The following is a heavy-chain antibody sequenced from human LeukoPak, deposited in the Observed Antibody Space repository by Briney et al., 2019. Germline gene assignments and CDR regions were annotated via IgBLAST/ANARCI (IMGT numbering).Heavy chain of an antibody. D-gene: IGHD1-14*01. CDR3: AKGATLTTFDY. Sequence: GGSLRLSCAASGFTFSSYGMNWVRQAPGKGLEWVSAISGSAGTTFYADSVKGRFTISRDNSKNTLYLQMNSLRAEDTAVYYCAKGATLTTFDYWGQGTLVTVSS. CDR1: GFTFSSYG. J-gene: IGHJ4*02. CDR2: ISGSAGTT. V-gene: IGHV3-23*01.